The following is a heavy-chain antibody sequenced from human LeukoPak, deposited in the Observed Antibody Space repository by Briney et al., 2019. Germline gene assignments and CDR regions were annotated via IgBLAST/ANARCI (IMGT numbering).Heavy chain of an antibody. CDR1: GYTFTSYD. Sequence: ASVKVSCKASGYTFTSYDINWVRQATGQGLEWMGWMNPNSGNTGYAQKFQGRVTMTRNTSISTAYMELSSLRSEDTAVYYCARVGCSSTSCYGYYYGMDVWGRGTTVTVSS. CDR3: ARVGCSSTSCYGYYYGMDV. D-gene: IGHD2-2*01. J-gene: IGHJ6*02. CDR2: MNPNSGNT. V-gene: IGHV1-8*01.